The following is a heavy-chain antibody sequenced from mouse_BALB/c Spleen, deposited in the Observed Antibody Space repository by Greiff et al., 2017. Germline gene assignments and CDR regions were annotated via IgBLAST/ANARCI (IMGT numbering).Heavy chain of an antibody. Sequence: VKLVESGAELARPGASVKLSCKASGYTFTSYWMQWVKQRPGQGLEWIGAIYPGDGDTRYTQKFKGKATLTADKSSSTAYMQLSSLASEDSAVYYCASGTFLDYWGQGTTRTVSS. D-gene: IGHD1-1*02. V-gene: IGHV1-87*01. CDR1: GYTFTSYW. CDR3: ASGTFLDY. J-gene: IGHJ2*01. CDR2: IYPGDGDT.